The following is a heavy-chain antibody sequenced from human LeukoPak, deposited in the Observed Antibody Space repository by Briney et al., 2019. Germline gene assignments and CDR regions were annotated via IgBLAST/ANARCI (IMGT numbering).Heavy chain of an antibody. Sequence: GGSLRPSCAASGFTFNSYSMNWVRQAPGKGLEWVSSISSSSSYIYYADSVKGRFTISRDNAKNSLYLQMNSLRAEDTAVYYCARRAYYDILTGYYAVDAFDIWGQGTMVTVSS. D-gene: IGHD3-9*01. J-gene: IGHJ3*02. CDR1: GFTFNSYS. CDR2: ISSSSSYI. V-gene: IGHV3-21*01. CDR3: ARRAYYDILTGYYAVDAFDI.